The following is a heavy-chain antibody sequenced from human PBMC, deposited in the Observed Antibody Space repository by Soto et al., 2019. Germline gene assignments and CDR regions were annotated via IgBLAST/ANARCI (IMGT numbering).Heavy chain of an antibody. CDR1: GGSISSYY. Sequence: SETLSLTCTVSGGSISSYYWSWIRQPPGKGLEWIGYIYYSGSTNYNPSLKSRVTISVDTSKNQFSLKLSSVTAADTAVYYCARGLRTGAQDYGMDVWGQGTTVTVSS. D-gene: IGHD7-27*01. J-gene: IGHJ6*02. CDR3: ARGLRTGAQDYGMDV. CDR2: IYYSGST. V-gene: IGHV4-59*01.